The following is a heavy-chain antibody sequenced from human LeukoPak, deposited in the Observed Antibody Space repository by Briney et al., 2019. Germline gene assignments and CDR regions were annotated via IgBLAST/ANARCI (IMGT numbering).Heavy chain of an antibody. CDR1: GFTFSSYE. CDR3: ARAGSYSYGVLFDY. V-gene: IGHV3-48*03. Sequence: PGGSLRLSCAASGFTFSSYEMNWVRQAPGKGLEWVSYISSIGSTIYYANSVKARFTISRDNAKNSLYLQMSSRRAEDTAVYYCARAGSYSYGVLFDYWGQGTLVTVSS. D-gene: IGHD5-18*01. J-gene: IGHJ4*02. CDR2: ISSIGSTI.